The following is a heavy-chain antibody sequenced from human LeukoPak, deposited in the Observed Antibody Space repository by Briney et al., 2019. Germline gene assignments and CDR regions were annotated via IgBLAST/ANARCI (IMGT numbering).Heavy chain of an antibody. CDR3: AKDRRGYSSSRYKGYYFDY. Sequence: GGSLRLSCAASGFTFSSYSMNWGRQAPGKGLDWVSSISSSSTYIYYADSVKGRFSISRDNSKNTLYLQMNSLRDEDTAVYYCAKDRRGYSSSRYKGYYFDYWGQGTLVTVSS. V-gene: IGHV3-21*04. CDR2: ISSSSTYI. CDR1: GFTFSSYS. D-gene: IGHD6-13*01. J-gene: IGHJ4*02.